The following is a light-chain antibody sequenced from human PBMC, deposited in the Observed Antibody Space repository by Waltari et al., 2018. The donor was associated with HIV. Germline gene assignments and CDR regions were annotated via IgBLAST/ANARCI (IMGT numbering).Light chain of an antibody. CDR1: ALPKQY. CDR3: QSADSNASLWV. J-gene: IGLJ3*02. Sequence: SYELTQPPSVSVSPGQTARITCSGDALPKQYAYWYQQRPGQAPVFVIYKDTERPSGIPERFSGSSSGTTATLTIIGVQAQDEADYHCQSADSNASLWVFGGGTKLTVL. V-gene: IGLV3-25*03. CDR2: KDT.